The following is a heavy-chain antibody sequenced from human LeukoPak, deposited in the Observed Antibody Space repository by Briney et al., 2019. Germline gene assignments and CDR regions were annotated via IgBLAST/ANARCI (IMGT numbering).Heavy chain of an antibody. CDR3: ARGVYSSSSGLDP. CDR2: ISGSGGST. J-gene: IGHJ5*02. D-gene: IGHD6-6*01. Sequence: GGSLRLSCAASGFTFSSYAMSWVRQAPGKGLEWVSAISGSGGSTYYADSMKGRITISRDNAKKSLYLQMNSLRAEDTAVYYCARGVYSSSSGLDPWGQGTLVTVSS. CDR1: GFTFSSYA. V-gene: IGHV3-23*01.